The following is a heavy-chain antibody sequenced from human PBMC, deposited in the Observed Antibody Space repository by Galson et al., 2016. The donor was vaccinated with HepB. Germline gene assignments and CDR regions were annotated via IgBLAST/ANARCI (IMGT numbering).Heavy chain of an antibody. Sequence: SETLSLTCAVSGASISNNYWWSWVRQSPEKGLEWIGEIYQTGTANYNPSFTSRATISVDTSKNQISLRLDSVTAADTAVYYGTRGTLGTTATMAFDYWGQGTLVSVSS. V-gene: IGHV4-4*02. CDR1: GASISNNYW. CDR2: IYQTGTA. J-gene: IGHJ4*02. CDR3: TRGTLGTTATMAFDY. D-gene: IGHD1-7*01.